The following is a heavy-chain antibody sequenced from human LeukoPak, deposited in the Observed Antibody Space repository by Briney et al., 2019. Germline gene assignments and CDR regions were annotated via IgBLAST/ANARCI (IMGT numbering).Heavy chain of an antibody. CDR2: IRYDGSNK. D-gene: IGHD3-3*01. CDR1: GFTFSSYG. J-gene: IGHJ4*02. V-gene: IGHV3-30*02. Sequence: PGGSLRLSCAASGFTFSSYGMHWVRQAPGKGLEWVAFIRYDGSNKYYADSVKGRFTISRDNSKSTLYLQMNSLRAEDTAVYYCARERRMDFWSGYLGFDYWGQGTLVTVSS. CDR3: ARERRMDFWSGYLGFDY.